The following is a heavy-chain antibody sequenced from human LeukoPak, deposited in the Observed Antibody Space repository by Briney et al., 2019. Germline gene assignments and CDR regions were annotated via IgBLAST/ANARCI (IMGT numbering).Heavy chain of an antibody. CDR3: ARARDYSSSWYYMDV. J-gene: IGHJ6*03. Sequence: SVKVPCKASGGTFSSYAISWVRQAPGQGLEWMGGIIPIFGTANYAQKFQGRVTITTDESTSTAYMELSSLRSEDTAMYYCARARDYSSSWYYMDVWGKGTTVTVSS. V-gene: IGHV1-69*05. CDR1: GGTFSSYA. CDR2: IIPIFGTA. D-gene: IGHD6-13*01.